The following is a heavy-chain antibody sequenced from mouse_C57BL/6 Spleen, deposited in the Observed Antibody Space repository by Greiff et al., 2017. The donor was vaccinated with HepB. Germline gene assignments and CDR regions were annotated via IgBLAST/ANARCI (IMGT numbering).Heavy chain of an antibody. J-gene: IGHJ4*01. CDR2: IWSGGST. Sequence: VKLVESGPGLVQPSQSLSITCTVSGFSLTSYGVHWVRQSPGKGLEWLGVIWSGGSTDYNAAFISRLSISKDTSKSQVFFRMNCLQADDTAIYYWAREGDMINYAMDYWGQGTSVTVSS. D-gene: IGHD2-4*01. CDR1: GFSLTSYG. CDR3: AREGDMINYAMDY. V-gene: IGHV2-2*01.